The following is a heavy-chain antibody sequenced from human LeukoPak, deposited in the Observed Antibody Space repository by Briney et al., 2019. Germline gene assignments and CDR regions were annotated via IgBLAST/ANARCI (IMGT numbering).Heavy chain of an antibody. J-gene: IGHJ4*02. CDR3: ARGRDPAAAVLDY. CDR1: GGSISSSSYY. Sequence: SETLSLTCTVSGGSISSSSYYWGWIRQPPGKGLEWIGSIYYSGSTYYNPSLKSRVTMSVDTSKNQSSLQLGSVTAADTAVYYCARGRDPAAAVLDYWGQGTLVTVSS. V-gene: IGHV4-39*07. CDR2: IYYSGST. D-gene: IGHD6-13*01.